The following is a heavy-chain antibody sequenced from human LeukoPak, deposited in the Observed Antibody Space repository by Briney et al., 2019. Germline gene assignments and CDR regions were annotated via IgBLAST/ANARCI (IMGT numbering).Heavy chain of an antibody. J-gene: IGHJ4*02. CDR3: ARDSVNYYGSGSYRH. V-gene: IGHV3-48*01. Sequence: GGSLRLSCAASGFTFSSYSMNWVRQAPGKGLEWVSYISSSSSTIYYADSVKGRFTISRDNAKNSLYLQMNSLRAEDTAVYYCARDSVNYYGSGSYRHWGQGTLVTVSS. D-gene: IGHD3-10*01. CDR2: ISSSSSTI. CDR1: GFTFSSYS.